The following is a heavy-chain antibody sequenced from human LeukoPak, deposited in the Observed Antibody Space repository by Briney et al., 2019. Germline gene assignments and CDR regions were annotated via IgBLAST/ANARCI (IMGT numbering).Heavy chain of an antibody. V-gene: IGHV3-9*01. D-gene: IGHD1-26*01. Sequence: PGRSLRLSCLASGFTFGDYPMHWVRQVPGKGLEWVSGINWNGGSIGYADSVKGRFTISRDNAKNSLYLQMNSLRAEDTALYYCAKDGRFSGSPYFYYMDVWGKGTTITVS. CDR2: INWNGGSI. CDR3: AKDGRFSGSPYFYYMDV. CDR1: GFTFGDYP. J-gene: IGHJ6*03.